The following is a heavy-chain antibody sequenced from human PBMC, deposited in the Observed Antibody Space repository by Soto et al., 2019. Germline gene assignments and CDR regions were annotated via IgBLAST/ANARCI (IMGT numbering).Heavy chain of an antibody. CDR3: ARQRPMIVVVTAIPNWFDP. Sequence: SGTLYLTCAVSGGSISSSSYYWGWIRQPPGKGLEWIGSIYYSGSTYYNPSLKSRVTISVDTSKNQFSLKLSSVTAADTAVYYCARQRPMIVVVTAIPNWFDPWGQGTLVTVSS. J-gene: IGHJ5*02. D-gene: IGHD2-21*02. V-gene: IGHV4-39*01. CDR1: GGSISSSSYY. CDR2: IYYSGST.